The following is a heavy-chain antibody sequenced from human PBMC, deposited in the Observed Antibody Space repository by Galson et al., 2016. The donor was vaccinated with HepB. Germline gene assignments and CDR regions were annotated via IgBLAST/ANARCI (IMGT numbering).Heavy chain of an antibody. CDR3: PRDTYFYDGSGLDY. CDR2: IYHSGIT. J-gene: IGHJ4*02. V-gene: IGHV4-39*01. Sequence: SETLSLTCTVSGDSITSGNYYWAWIRQPPGEGLEWIGTIYHSGITYYNPSPKSRVTVSVDTSKNQFSLKMNSVTAADTAVYYCPRDTYFYDGSGLDYWGQGTLVTVSS. CDR1: GDSITSGNYY. D-gene: IGHD3-22*01.